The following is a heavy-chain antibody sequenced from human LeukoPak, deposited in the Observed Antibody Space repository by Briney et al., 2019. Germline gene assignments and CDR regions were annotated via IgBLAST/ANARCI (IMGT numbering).Heavy chain of an antibody. CDR1: GFTVSSNY. Sequence: GGSLRLSCAASGFTVSSNYMSWVRQAPGKGLEWVSVIYSGGNTYYADSVKGRFTISRDNSKNTLYLQLSSLRAEDTAVYYCAKSTGYSTTGRDFDSWGRGTLVTVSS. J-gene: IGHJ4*02. D-gene: IGHD6-13*01. V-gene: IGHV3-53*01. CDR3: AKSTGYSTTGRDFDS. CDR2: IYSGGNT.